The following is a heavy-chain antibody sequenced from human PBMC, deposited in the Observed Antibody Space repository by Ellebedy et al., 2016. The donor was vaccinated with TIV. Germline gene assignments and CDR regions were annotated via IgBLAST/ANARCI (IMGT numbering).Heavy chain of an antibody. D-gene: IGHD6-13*01. CDR3: ARGYSSSWYLSY. V-gene: IGHV4-59*12. CDR1: GGSISSYY. J-gene: IGHJ4*02. Sequence: MPSETLSLTCTVSGGSISSYYWSWIRQPPGKGLEWIGYIYYSGSTNYNPSLKSRVTISVDTSKNQFSLKLSSVTAADTAVYYCARGYSSSWYLSYWGQGTLVTVSS. CDR2: IYYSGST.